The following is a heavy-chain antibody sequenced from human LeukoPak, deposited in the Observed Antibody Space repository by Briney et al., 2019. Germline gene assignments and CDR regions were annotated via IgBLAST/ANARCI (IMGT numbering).Heavy chain of an antibody. CDR1: GFTFSDYY. J-gene: IGHJ3*02. V-gene: IGHV3-11*04. D-gene: IGHD5-24*01. CDR3: ARERDGYTHDAFDI. Sequence: GGSLRLSCAASGFTFSDYYMSWIRQAPGKGLEWVSYISSSGSIIYYADSVKGRFTISRDNAKNSLYVQMNSLRAEDTAVYYCARERDGYTHDAFDIWGQGTMVTVSS. CDR2: ISSSGSII.